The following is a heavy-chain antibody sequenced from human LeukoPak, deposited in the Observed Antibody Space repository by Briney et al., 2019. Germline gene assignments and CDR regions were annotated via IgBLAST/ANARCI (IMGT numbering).Heavy chain of an antibody. Sequence: SETLSLTCTVSGVSISSGGYYWSWIRQHPGKGLEWIGYIYYSGSTYYNPSLKSRVTISVDTSKNQFSLKLSSVTAADTAVYYCARDRRALGGDAFDIWGQGTMVTVSS. J-gene: IGHJ3*02. CDR3: ARDRRALGGDAFDI. D-gene: IGHD3-3*02. CDR1: GVSISSGGYY. V-gene: IGHV4-31*03. CDR2: IYYSGST.